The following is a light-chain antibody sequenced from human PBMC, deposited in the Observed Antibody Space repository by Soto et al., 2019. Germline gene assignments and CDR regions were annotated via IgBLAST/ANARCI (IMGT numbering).Light chain of an antibody. CDR1: RSNIGSNY. CDR2: SNN. Sequence: QAVVTQLPSASGTPGQRVTISCSGSRSNIGSNYVYWYQQLPGTAPKLLIYSNNQRPSGVPDRFSGSKSGTSASLAISGLQSEDEADYYCAAWDDSLNGWVFGGGTKLTVL. CDR3: AAWDDSLNGWV. J-gene: IGLJ3*02. V-gene: IGLV1-44*01.